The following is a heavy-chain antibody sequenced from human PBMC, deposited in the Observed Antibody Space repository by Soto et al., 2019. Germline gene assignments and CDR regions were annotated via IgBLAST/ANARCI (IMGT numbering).Heavy chain of an antibody. D-gene: IGHD3-10*01. Sequence: QVQLVQSGAEVKKPGASVKVSCKASGYTFTSYGISWVRQAPGQGLECMGWISAYNGNTNYAQKLQGRVTMTTDTSTSTAYMELRSLRSDDTAVYYCARAIIMVRGVISVRFDYWGQGTLVTVSS. J-gene: IGHJ4*02. V-gene: IGHV1-18*01. CDR3: ARAIIMVRGVISVRFDY. CDR1: GYTFTSYG. CDR2: ISAYNGNT.